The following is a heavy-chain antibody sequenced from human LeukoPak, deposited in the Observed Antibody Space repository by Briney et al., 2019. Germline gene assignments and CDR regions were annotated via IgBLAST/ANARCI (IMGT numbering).Heavy chain of an antibody. CDR1: GGSVSSSDSY. CDR3: ARAPTTVVTSKYYFDY. J-gene: IGHJ4*02. D-gene: IGHD4-23*01. CDR2: IYSSGSA. V-gene: IGHV4-39*07. Sequence: SGTLSLTCNVSGGSVSSSDSYWGWIRRPPGQGLEWIGTIYSSGSAYYNPSLQSRVSLSVDTSRDQFSLKLNSVTAADTAVYYCARAPTTVVTSKYYFDYWGQGTLVTVSS.